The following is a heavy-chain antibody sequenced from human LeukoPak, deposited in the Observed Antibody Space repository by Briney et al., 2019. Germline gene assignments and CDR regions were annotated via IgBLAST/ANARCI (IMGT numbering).Heavy chain of an antibody. CDR1: GFTFSSYS. D-gene: IGHD3-16*01. CDR2: ISSSSSYI. CDR3: AKDVLRWAFDY. J-gene: IGHJ4*02. Sequence: GGSLRLSCAASGFTFSSYSMNWVRQAPGKGLEWVSSISSSSSYIYYADSVEGRFTISRDNAKNSLYLQMDSLRAEDTAVYYCAKDVLRWAFDYWGQGTLVTVSS. V-gene: IGHV3-21*04.